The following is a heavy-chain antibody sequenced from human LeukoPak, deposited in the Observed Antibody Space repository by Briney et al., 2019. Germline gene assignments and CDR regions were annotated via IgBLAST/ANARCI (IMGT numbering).Heavy chain of an antibody. D-gene: IGHD3-3*01. CDR1: GFTFSSFT. V-gene: IGHV3-23*01. Sequence: PGGSLRLSCAASGFTFSSFTMIWVRQAPGKGLEWVSVISDSGDRTYYADSVKGQFTVSRDNSKNTLYLQMNSLTAEDTAVYYCARSIFGVTHGFDIWGQGTMVTVSS. CDR3: ARSIFGVTHGFDI. CDR2: ISDSGDRT. J-gene: IGHJ3*02.